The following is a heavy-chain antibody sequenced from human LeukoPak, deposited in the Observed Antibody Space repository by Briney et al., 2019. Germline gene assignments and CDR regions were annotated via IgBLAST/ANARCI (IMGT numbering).Heavy chain of an antibody. D-gene: IGHD2-21*02. Sequence: GGSLRLSCAASGFTFNTYAMTWVRQAPGKGLEWVSSISASGGSTYYADSVKGRFTISRDNSKNTLYLQMKSLRAEDTAVYYCAKDFVVVPGNVNYFDYWGQGTLVTVSS. CDR1: GFTFNTYA. CDR2: ISASGGST. CDR3: AKDFVVVPGNVNYFDY. J-gene: IGHJ4*02. V-gene: IGHV3-23*01.